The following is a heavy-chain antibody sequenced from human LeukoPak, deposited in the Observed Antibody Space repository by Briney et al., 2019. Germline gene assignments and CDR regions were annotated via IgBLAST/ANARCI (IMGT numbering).Heavy chain of an antibody. CDR1: GYTLTELS. CDR2: FDPEDGET. J-gene: IGHJ4*02. Sequence: ASVKVPRKVSGYTLTELSMHWVRQAPGKGPEGMGGFDPEDGETIYAQKFQGRVTMTEDTSTDTAYMELSSLSSEDTAVYYCARVARSIGLGDYWGQGTLVTVSS. V-gene: IGHV1-24*01. D-gene: IGHD3-10*01. CDR3: ARVARSIGLGDY.